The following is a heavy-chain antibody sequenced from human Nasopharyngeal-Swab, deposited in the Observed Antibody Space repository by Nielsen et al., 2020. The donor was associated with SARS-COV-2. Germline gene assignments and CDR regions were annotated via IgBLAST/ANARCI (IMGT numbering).Heavy chain of an antibody. D-gene: IGHD5-12*01. CDR2: ISSSSSTI. V-gene: IGHV3-48*04. Sequence: GEALKISWAASGFTFSSYSMNWVRQAPGKGLEWVSYISSSSSTIYYADSVKGRFTISRDNAKNSLYLQMNSLRAEDTAVYYCAIDYSGYDFRYYYYYYMDVWGKGTTVTVSS. CDR3: AIDYSGYDFRYYYYYYMDV. J-gene: IGHJ6*03. CDR1: GFTFSSYS.